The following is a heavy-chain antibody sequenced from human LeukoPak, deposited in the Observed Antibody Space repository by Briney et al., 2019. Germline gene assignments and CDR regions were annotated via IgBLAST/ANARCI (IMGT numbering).Heavy chain of an antibody. CDR3: TTGID. CDR1: GFTFGDIA. D-gene: IGHD7-27*01. J-gene: IGHJ3*01. Sequence: GGSLRLSCTASGFTFGDIAMSWFRQAPGKGLEWVGFIRGRAYRGTTEYAASVKGRFTLSRDDSKTTLYLHMNSLKTEDTAVYYCTTGIDWGQGTMVTVSS. CDR2: IRGRAYRGTT. V-gene: IGHV3-49*03.